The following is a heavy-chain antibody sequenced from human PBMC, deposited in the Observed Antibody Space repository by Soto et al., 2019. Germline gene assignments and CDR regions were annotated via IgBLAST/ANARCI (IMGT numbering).Heavy chain of an antibody. J-gene: IGHJ1*01. CDR1: GGSISSYY. D-gene: IGHD3-9*01. V-gene: IGHV4-59*08. CDR3: ARHGADYDILTGYYTPGYFQH. CDR2: TYYSGST. Sequence: ETLSLTCTVSGGSISSYYWSWIRQPPGKGLEWIGYTYYSGSTNYNPSLKSRVTISVDTSKNQFSLKLSSVTAADTAVYYCARHGADYDILTGYYTPGYFQHWGQGTLVTVSS.